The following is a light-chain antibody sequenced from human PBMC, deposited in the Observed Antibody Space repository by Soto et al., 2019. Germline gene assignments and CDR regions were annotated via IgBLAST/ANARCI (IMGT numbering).Light chain of an antibody. CDR2: WAS. CDR1: QSVLYSSNNKNY. J-gene: IGKJ1*01. V-gene: IGKV4-1*01. Sequence: DIVMTQSPDSLAVSLGERATINCKSSQSVLYSSNNKNYLAWYQQKPGQPPNLLISWASTRESGVPDRFSGSGSGTDFTLTISSLRAEDVAVYSCQKYYITRWTFAQGPKVEIK. CDR3: QKYYITRWT.